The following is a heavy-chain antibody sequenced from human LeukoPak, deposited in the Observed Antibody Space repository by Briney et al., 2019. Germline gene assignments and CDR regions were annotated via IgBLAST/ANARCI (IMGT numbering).Heavy chain of an antibody. CDR1: GGSISSYY. V-gene: IGHV4-59*12. CDR3: ANDFPSSGYMDV. CDR2: IYYSGST. J-gene: IGHJ6*03. D-gene: IGHD3-3*01. Sequence: SETLSLTCTVSGGSISSYYWSWIRQPPGKGLEWIGYIYYSGSTNYNPSLKSRVTISVDTSKNQFSLKLSSVTAADTAVYYCANDFPSSGYMDVWGKGTTVTVSS.